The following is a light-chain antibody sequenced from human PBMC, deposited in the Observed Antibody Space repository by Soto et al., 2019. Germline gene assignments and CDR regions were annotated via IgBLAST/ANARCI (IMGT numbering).Light chain of an antibody. CDR2: EVT. CDR1: SGDVGNYNL. CDR3: CSCAGGDFWV. V-gene: IGLV2-23*02. J-gene: IGLJ3*02. Sequence: QSALTQPASVSGSPGQSITISCTGTSGDVGNYNLVSWYQQSPGRAPKLMIYEVTKRPSGVSDRFSGSKSGNTASLTISGLQAEDEADYYCCSCAGGDFWVFGGGTKLTVL.